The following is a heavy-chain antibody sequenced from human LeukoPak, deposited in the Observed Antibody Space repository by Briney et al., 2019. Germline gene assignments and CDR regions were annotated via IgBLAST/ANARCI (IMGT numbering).Heavy chain of an antibody. CDR3: ARRDIVVVPASDY. J-gene: IGHJ4*02. V-gene: IGHV3-23*01. CDR2: ISGSGGST. Sequence: GGSLRLSCAASGFTFSSYAMSWVRQAPGKGLEWVSAISGSGGSTYYADSVKGRFTISRDNSKNTLYLQMSSLRAEDTAVYYCARRDIVVVPASDYWGQGTLVTVSS. D-gene: IGHD2-2*01. CDR1: GFTFSSYA.